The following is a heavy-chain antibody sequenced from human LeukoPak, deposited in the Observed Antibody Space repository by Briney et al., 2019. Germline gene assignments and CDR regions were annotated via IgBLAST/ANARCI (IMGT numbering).Heavy chain of an antibody. J-gene: IGHJ4*02. CDR1: GGSISSSSYY. D-gene: IGHD4-17*01. CDR3: ARDGGGGNDYGDYVRFDY. V-gene: IGHV4-39*07. CDR2: IDYSGSS. Sequence: SETLSLTSTVSGGSISSSSYYWGSIRQPPEKGLGRIGSIDYSGSSYYNPSLKSRDTMSVDTSKTQFSLKLSCVTAADTAVYYCARDGGGGNDYGDYVRFDYWGQGTLVTVSS.